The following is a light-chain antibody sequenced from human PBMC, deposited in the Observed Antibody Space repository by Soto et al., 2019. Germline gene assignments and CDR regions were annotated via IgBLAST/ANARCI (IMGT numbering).Light chain of an antibody. V-gene: IGKV3-20*01. J-gene: IGKJ2*01. CDR3: QHYGSSPPYT. Sequence: EVVLTQSPGTLSLSPGERATLSCRASQSVSNKYLAWYQQKPGQAPRLLIFGSSDRATGIPDRFSGSGSGTDFTLTISRMEPEDFAVYCCQHYGSSPPYTFGQGTKLEIK. CDR1: QSVSNKY. CDR2: GSS.